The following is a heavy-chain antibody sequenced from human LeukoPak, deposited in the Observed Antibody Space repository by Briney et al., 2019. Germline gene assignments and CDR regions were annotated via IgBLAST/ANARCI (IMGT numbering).Heavy chain of an antibody. CDR3: AAGAGWLIDW. Sequence: GGSLRLSCAASGFTFSNYWLNWLRQAPGKGMEWVAIIEKDGSEILYVDSVKGRFTISRDNAKNSLYLQMNSLRAEDTAVYYCAAGAGWLIDWWGQGTLVTVSS. D-gene: IGHD6-19*01. J-gene: IGHJ4*02. CDR1: GFTFSNYW. CDR2: IEKDGSEI. V-gene: IGHV3-7*01.